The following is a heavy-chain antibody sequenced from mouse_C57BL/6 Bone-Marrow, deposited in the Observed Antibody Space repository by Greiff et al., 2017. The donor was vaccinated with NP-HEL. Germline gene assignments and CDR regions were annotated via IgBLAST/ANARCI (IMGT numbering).Heavy chain of an antibody. D-gene: IGHD1-1*01. CDR1: GYTFTSYW. CDR2: IDPSDSYP. Sequence: QVQLQQPGAELVMPGASVKLSCKASGYTFTSYWMHWVKQRPGQGLEWIGEIDPSDSYPNYNQKFKGKSTLTVDKSSSTAYMQLSSLRAEDSAVYYCARGGYYGSSGGYWGQGTLVTVSA. V-gene: IGHV1-69*01. J-gene: IGHJ3*01. CDR3: ARGGYYGSSGGY.